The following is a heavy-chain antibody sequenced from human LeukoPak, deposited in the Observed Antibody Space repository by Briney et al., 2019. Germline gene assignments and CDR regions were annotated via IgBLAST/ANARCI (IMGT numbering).Heavy chain of an antibody. V-gene: IGHV3-23*01. CDR1: GLTFSDAW. CDR2: VSDSGGRT. CDR3: AKLGNVFWDDY. J-gene: IGHJ4*02. Sequence: QAGGSLRLSCTVSGLTFSDAWMSWVRQAPGKGLEWVSVVSDSGGRTYYADSAKGRFTVSRDNSKNTVYLQMNSLRAEDTAVYYCAKLGNVFWDDYWGQGTLVTVSS. D-gene: IGHD3/OR15-3a*01.